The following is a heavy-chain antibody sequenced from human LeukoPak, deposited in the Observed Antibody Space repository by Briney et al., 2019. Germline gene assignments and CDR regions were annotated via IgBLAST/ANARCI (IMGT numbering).Heavy chain of an antibody. Sequence: PGGSLRLSCAASGFTFSSYAMSWVRQAPGKGLEWVSAISGSGGSTYYADSVKGRFTISRDNSKNTRYLQMNSLRAEDTTVYYCARYRYNWNLIPYYFDYWGQGTMVTVSS. CDR1: GFTFSSYA. D-gene: IGHD1-7*01. CDR2: ISGSGGST. J-gene: IGHJ4*03. V-gene: IGHV3-23*01. CDR3: ARYRYNWNLIPYYFDY.